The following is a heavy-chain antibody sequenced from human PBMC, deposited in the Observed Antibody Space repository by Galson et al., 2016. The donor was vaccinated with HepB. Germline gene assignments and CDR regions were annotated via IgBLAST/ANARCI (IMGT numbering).Heavy chain of an antibody. CDR2: VWYDGSYK. V-gene: IGHV3-33*01. D-gene: IGHD3-10*01. CDR3: ARGGGYHYGSGSWTYYFDY. CDR1: GFTFSSNG. J-gene: IGHJ4*02. Sequence: SLRLSCAASGFTFSSNGMHWVRQAPGKGLEWVAVVWYDGSYKYYAGSVKGRFTISRDNSKNTVYLQMNSLRVEDTAVYYCARGGGYHYGSGSWTYYFDYWGQGTLVTVSS.